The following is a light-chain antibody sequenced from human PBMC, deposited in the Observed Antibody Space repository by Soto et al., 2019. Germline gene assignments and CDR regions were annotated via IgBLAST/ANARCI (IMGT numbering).Light chain of an antibody. CDR1: SGDIGGYNY. Sequence: QSALTQPASVSGSPGQSITISCTGTSGDIGGYNYVSWYQQHPGKAPKLMIFDVTNRPSGISSRFSGSKSGNMASLTISGLQAEDEADYYCSSYASSSTLAFGGGTKLTVL. CDR3: SSYASSSTLA. CDR2: DVT. V-gene: IGLV2-14*03. J-gene: IGLJ2*01.